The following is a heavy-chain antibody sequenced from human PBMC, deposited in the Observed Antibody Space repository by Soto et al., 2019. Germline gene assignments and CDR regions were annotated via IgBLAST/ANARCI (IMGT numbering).Heavy chain of an antibody. CDR1: GFTFSSYA. V-gene: IGHV3-23*01. CDR2: ISGSGGST. CDR3: AKNPHERLPKLYYFDY. D-gene: IGHD4-17*01. Sequence: GGSLRLSCAASGFTFSSYAMSWVRQAPGKGLEWVSAISGSGGSTYYADSVKGRFTISRDNSKNTLYLQMNSLRAEDTAVYYCAKNPHERLPKLYYFDYWGQGTLVTVSS. J-gene: IGHJ4*02.